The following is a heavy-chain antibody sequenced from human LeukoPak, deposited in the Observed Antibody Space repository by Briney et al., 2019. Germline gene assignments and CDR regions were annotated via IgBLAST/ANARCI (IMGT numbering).Heavy chain of an antibody. CDR2: VYHSGST. V-gene: IGHV4-38-2*01. Sequence: SETLSLTCAVSGYSISSDYWGWIRQPPGKGLEWIGNVYHSGSTYKNPSLKSRVSISLDASNNQFSLKLTSVTAADTAIYYYARLSGAPVRHPIYHFDYWGQGTLVTVSS. CDR1: GYSISSDY. J-gene: IGHJ4*02. D-gene: IGHD1-26*01. CDR3: ARLSGAPVRHPIYHFDY.